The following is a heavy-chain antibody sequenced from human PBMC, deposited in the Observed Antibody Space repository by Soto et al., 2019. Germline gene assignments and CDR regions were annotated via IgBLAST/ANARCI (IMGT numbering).Heavy chain of an antibody. Sequence: EVQLVESGGGLVQPGGSLRLSCAASGFTFSTYWMHWVRQPPGKGLVWVSRINNDGSNPAYADSVKGRFTISRDNAQSTLYLQMNGLRAEDTAVYYCARDPLIGTTDYGVDVWGQGTTVSVSS. CDR2: INNDGSNP. CDR3: ARDPLIGTTDYGVDV. CDR1: GFTFSTYW. D-gene: IGHD1-7*01. V-gene: IGHV3-74*01. J-gene: IGHJ6*02.